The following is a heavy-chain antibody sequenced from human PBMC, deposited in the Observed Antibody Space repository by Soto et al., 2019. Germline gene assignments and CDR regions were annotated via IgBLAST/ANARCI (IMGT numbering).Heavy chain of an antibody. CDR1: GGSISSSNW. V-gene: IGHV4-4*02. CDR2: IYHSGTT. Sequence: SETLSLTCVVSGGSISSSNWWSWVRQPPGKGLEWIGEIYHSGTTNYSPSLKSRVIISADMSKNHFSLTLTSVTAADTAVYYCVFPATADFDYWGQGTPVTVSS. J-gene: IGHJ4*02. D-gene: IGHD6-13*01. CDR3: VFPATADFDY.